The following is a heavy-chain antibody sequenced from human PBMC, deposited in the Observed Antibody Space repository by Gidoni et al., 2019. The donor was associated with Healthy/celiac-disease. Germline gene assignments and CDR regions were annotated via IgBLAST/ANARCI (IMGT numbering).Heavy chain of an antibody. V-gene: IGHV4-4*02. CDR2: IYHSGST. Sequence: QVQLQESGPGLVKPSGTLSLTCAVSGGSFSSSNWWSWVRQPPGKGLEWIGEIYHSGSTNYNPSLKSRVTISVDKSKNQFSLKLNSVTAADTAVYYCARREIRITIFGVVNAYYMDVWGKGTTVTVSS. CDR3: ARREIRITIFGVVNAYYMDV. D-gene: IGHD3-3*01. J-gene: IGHJ6*03. CDR1: GGSFSSSNW.